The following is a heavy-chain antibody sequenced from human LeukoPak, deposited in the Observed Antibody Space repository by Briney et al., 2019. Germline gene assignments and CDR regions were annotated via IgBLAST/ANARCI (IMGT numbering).Heavy chain of an antibody. J-gene: IGHJ6*02. CDR1: GYSFTSYW. D-gene: IGHD6-6*01. Sequence: GESLKISCKGSGYSFTSYWIGWVRQMPGKGLEWMGIIFPGDSDVRYSPSFQGQVTISADKSISTAYLQWNSLKASDTAMYYCARPSGDSSSSLYYGMDVWGQGTTVTVSS. CDR3: ARPSGDSSSSLYYGMDV. CDR2: IFPGDSDV. V-gene: IGHV5-51*01.